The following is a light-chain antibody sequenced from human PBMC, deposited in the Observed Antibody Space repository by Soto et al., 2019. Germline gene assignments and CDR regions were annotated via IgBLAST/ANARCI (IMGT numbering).Light chain of an antibody. Sequence: ALTQPASVSGSPGQSITISCTGTSSDVGSNNYVSWYRQHPGKAPTLMIYEVNNRPSGVSNRFSGSKSGDTASLTISGLQAEDEADYYCSSYTTTNTVVFGGGTKLTVL. CDR1: SSDVGSNNY. CDR2: EVN. J-gene: IGLJ2*01. CDR3: SSYTTTNTVV. V-gene: IGLV2-14*01.